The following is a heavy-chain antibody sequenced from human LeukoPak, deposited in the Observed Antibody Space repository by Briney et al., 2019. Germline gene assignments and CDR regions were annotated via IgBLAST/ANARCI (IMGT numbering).Heavy chain of an antibody. D-gene: IGHD5-12*01. Sequence: GGSLRLSCAASGFTFSSYWMSWVRQAPGKGLEWLSVIYGGNSTYYAVSVKGRFTISRDTSKNTLYLQMNSLTVEDTAVYYCAKGGYSGHEFDFWGQGALVTVSS. CDR2: IYGGNST. V-gene: IGHV3-66*01. J-gene: IGHJ5*01. CDR1: GFTFSSYW. CDR3: AKGGYSGHEFDF.